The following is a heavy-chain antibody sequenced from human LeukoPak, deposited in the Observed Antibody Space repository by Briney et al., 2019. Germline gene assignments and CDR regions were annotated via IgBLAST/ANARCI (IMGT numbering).Heavy chain of an antibody. Sequence: PSDTLSLTCTVSGSPFNSYHWSWIRHPAGKGLEGIGRIHNSGSADYRPSLQSRVTISVDMSKKEFSLKLTSVTAADTAVDYCARDIVYLIDEDYGWGQGTLVTVSS. D-gene: IGHD4-17*01. CDR3: ARDIVYLIDEDYG. V-gene: IGHV4-4*07. CDR1: GSPFNSYH. CDR2: IHNSGSA. J-gene: IGHJ4*02.